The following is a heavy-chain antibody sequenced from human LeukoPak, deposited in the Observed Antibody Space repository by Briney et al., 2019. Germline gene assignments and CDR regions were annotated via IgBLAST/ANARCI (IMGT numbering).Heavy chain of an antibody. V-gene: IGHV4-4*02. J-gene: IGHJ3*02. CDR3: ARVIRRGILWFGSGAFDI. CDR1: GGSISSSNW. CDR2: IYHSGST. D-gene: IGHD3-10*01. Sequence: PSQTLPLTCAVSGGSISSSNWWSWVRQPPGKGLEWIGEIYHSGSTNYNPSLKSRVTISVDKSKNQFSLKLSSVTAADTAVYYCARVIRRGILWFGSGAFDIWGQGTMVTVSS.